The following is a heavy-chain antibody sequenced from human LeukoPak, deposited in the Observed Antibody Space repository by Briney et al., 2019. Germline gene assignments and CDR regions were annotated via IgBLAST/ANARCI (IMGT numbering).Heavy chain of an antibody. CDR1: GGSFSGYY. CDR2: INHSGST. V-gene: IGHV4-34*01. J-gene: IGHJ6*02. CDR3: ARGPHGSARDYYYGMDV. D-gene: IGHD3-10*01. Sequence: SETLSLTCAVCGGSFSGYYWSWIRQPPGKGLGWIGEINHSGSTNYNPSLKSRVTISVDTSKNQFSLKLSSVTAADTAVYYCARGPHGSARDYYYGMDVWGQGTTVTVSS.